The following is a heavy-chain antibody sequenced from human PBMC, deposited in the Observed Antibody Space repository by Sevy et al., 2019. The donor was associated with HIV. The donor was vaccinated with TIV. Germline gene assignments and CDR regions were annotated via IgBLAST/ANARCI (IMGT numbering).Heavy chain of an antibody. D-gene: IGHD6-13*01. CDR1: GFTVSSNY. V-gene: IGHV3-53*01. CDR3: ASGGQGGSSWYYFDY. J-gene: IGHJ4*02. Sequence: GGSLRLSCAASGFTVSSNYMSWVRQAPGKGLEWVSVIYSGGSTYYADSVKGRFTISRDNSKNTLYLQMNSLRAEDTAVYYCASGGQGGSSWYYFDYWGQGTLVTVSS. CDR2: IYSGGST.